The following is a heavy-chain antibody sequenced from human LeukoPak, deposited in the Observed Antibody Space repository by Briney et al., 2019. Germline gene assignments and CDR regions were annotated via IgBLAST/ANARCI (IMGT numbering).Heavy chain of an antibody. D-gene: IGHD2-15*01. CDR3: ARGFRGGYNWFDP. Sequence: SETLSLTSTVSGGSISSYYWSWIRQPPGKGLEWIGYIYYSGSTNYNPSLKSRVTISVDTSKNQFSLKLSSVTAADTAVYYCARGFRGGYNWFDPWGQGTLVTVSS. V-gene: IGHV4-59*01. J-gene: IGHJ5*02. CDR1: GGSISSYY. CDR2: IYYSGST.